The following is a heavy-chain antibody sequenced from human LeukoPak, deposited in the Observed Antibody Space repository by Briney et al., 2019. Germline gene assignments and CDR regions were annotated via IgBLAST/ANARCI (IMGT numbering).Heavy chain of an antibody. CDR1: GYTFTGYY. J-gene: IGHJ5*02. CDR3: ARAATMVRGNWFDP. V-gene: IGHV1-2*02. CDR2: INPNSGGT. Sequence: ASVKVSCKASGYTFTGYYMHWVRQAPGQGLGWIGWINPNSGGTNYAQKFQGRVTMTRDTSISTAYMELSRLRSDDTAVYYCARAATMVRGNWFDPWGQGTLVTVSS. D-gene: IGHD3-10*01.